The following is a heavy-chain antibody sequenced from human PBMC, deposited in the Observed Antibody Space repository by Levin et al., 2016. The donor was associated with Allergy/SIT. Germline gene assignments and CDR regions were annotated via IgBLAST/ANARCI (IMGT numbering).Heavy chain of an antibody. CDR2: MNPNSGNT. Sequence: WVRQAPGQGLEWMGWMNPNSGNTGYAQKFQGRVTMTRNTSISTAYMELSSLRSEDTAVYYCARGVDYAGGWFDPWGQGTLVTVSS. V-gene: IGHV1-8*01. J-gene: IGHJ5*02. D-gene: IGHD4-17*01. CDR3: ARGVDYAGGWFDP.